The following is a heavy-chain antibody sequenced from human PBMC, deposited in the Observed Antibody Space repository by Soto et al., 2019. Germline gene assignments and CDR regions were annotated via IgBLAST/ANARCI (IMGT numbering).Heavy chain of an antibody. J-gene: IGHJ6*02. D-gene: IGHD3-10*01. CDR1: GGTFSSYA. CDR2: IIPIFGTA. CDR3: ARAGSPRPYYYYGMDV. Sequence: SVKVSCKASGGTFSSYAISWVRQAPGQGLEWMGGIIPIFGTANYAQKFQGRVTITADESTSTAYMELSSLRSEDTAVYYCARAGSPRPYYYYGMDVWGQGTTVTVSS. V-gene: IGHV1-69*13.